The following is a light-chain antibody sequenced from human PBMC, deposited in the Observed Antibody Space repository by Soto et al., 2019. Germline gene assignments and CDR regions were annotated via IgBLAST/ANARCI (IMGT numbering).Light chain of an antibody. CDR1: QSVSSN. V-gene: IGKV3-15*01. Sequence: EIVMTQSPATLSVSPGERATLSCRASQSVSSNLAWYQQKPGQAPSLLIYVASTRATGIPARFSGSGSGTEFTLTISSLQSEDFAVYYCQQYNNSPQTFGQGTKLQI. CDR3: QQYNNSPQT. J-gene: IGKJ2*01. CDR2: VAS.